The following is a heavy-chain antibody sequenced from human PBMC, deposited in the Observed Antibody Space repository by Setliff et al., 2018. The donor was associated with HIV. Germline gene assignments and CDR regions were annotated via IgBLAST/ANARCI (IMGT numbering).Heavy chain of an antibody. CDR1: GGSMSSSGPGYY. D-gene: IGHD3-3*01. CDR3: ARSQPDTIFGVVTFDC. J-gene: IGHJ4*02. V-gene: IGHV4-39*01. CDR2: VYYRGRT. Sequence: SETLSLTCTVSGGSMSSSGPGYYWGWVRQTPGGGLEWIGSVYYRGRTYYNPSLKSRVTISVDTSKNQLSLRLTSMAAADKAMYYCARSQPDTIFGVVTFDCWGQGKMVTVSS.